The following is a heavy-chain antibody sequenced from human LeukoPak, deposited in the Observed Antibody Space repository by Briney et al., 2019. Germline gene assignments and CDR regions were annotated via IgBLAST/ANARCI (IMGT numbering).Heavy chain of an antibody. D-gene: IGHD3-3*02. V-gene: IGHV3-7*01. Sequence: GGSLRLSCAASGFTFSSYWMSWVRQAPGKGLEWVANIKQDGSEKYYVDSVKSRFTISRDNAKNSLYLQMNSLRAEDTAVYYCARGHFWSGYSWFDPWGQGTLVTVSS. CDR1: GFTFSSYW. CDR2: IKQDGSEK. J-gene: IGHJ5*02. CDR3: ARGHFWSGYSWFDP.